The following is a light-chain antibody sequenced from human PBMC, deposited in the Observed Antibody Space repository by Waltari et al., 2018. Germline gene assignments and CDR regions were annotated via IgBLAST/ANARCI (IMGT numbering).Light chain of an antibody. Sequence: QSVLTQPPSASGTPGQRVTISCSGISSTIGRSTVLWYQQLPGTAPKLLIYRNDQRPSGVPERFSGSKSVTSASLAIGGLRSEDEADYHCAAWDNSLSGWVFGEGTKLTVL. J-gene: IGLJ3*02. CDR1: SSTIGRST. CDR2: RND. CDR3: AAWDNSLSGWV. V-gene: IGLV1-47*01.